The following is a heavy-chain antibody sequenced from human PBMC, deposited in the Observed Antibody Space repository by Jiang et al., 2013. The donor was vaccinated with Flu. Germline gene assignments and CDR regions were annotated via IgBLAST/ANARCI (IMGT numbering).Heavy chain of an antibody. Sequence: SGAEVKKPGASVKVSCKASGYTFTSYYMHWVRQAPGQGLEWMGIINPSGGSTSYAQKFQGRVTMTRDTSTSTVYMELSSLRSEDTAVYYCARGCPLGSLEPADYYYYGMDVWGKGTTVTVSS. J-gene: IGHJ6*04. V-gene: IGHV1-46*01. CDR3: ARGCPLGSLEPADYYYYGMDV. D-gene: IGHD2-2*01. CDR1: GYTFTSYY. CDR2: INPSGGST.